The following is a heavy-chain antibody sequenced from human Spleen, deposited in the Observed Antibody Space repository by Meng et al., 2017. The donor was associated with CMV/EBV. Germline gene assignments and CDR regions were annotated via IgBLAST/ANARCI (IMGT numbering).Heavy chain of an antibody. D-gene: IGHD6-13*01. CDR1: GFTFSNAW. V-gene: IGHV3-7*03. J-gene: IGHJ4*02. CDR3: ARVWGSSWYGEKGYFDY. CDR2: IKQDGSEK. Sequence: GGSLRLSCAASGFTFSNAWMSWVRQAPGKGLEWVANIKQDGSEKYYVDSVKGRFTISRDNAKNSVHLQMNSLRAEDTAVYYCARVWGSSWYGEKGYFDYWGQGTLVTVSS.